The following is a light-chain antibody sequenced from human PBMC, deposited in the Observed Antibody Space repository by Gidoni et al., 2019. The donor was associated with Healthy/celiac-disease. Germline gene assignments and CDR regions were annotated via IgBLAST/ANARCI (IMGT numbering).Light chain of an antibody. V-gene: IGKV3-15*01. Sequence: EIVMTQSPATLSVSPGERATLSCRASQSVSSNLAWYQQKPGQAPRLLISGASTRATGIPARFSGSGSGTAFTLTISRLPSEDFAVYYCQQYNNWPGTFGQGTKVEIK. J-gene: IGKJ1*01. CDR1: QSVSSN. CDR2: GAS. CDR3: QQYNNWPGT.